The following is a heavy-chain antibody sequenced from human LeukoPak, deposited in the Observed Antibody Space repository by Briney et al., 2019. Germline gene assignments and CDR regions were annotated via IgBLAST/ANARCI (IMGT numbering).Heavy chain of an antibody. CDR1: GFTVSSTY. CDR3: ARDFVGAFDY. CDR2: ISSSGSTI. Sequence: GGSLRLSCAASGFTVSSTYMNWVRQAPGKGLEWVSYISSSGSTIYYADSVKGRFTISRDNAKNSLYLQMNSLRAEDTAVYYCARDFVGAFDYWGQGTLVAVSS. V-gene: IGHV3-48*03. J-gene: IGHJ4*02. D-gene: IGHD1-26*01.